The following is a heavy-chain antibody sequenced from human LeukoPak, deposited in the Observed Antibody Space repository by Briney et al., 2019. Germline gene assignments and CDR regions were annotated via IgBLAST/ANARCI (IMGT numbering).Heavy chain of an antibody. CDR3: AREGYCSSISCYLWYYYMDV. CDR1: GCTFTSYG. V-gene: IGHV1-18*01. CDR2: ISAYNGNT. D-gene: IGHD2-2*01. Sequence: ASVKVSCKASGCTFTSYGISWVRQAPGQGLEWMGWISAYNGNTYYAQKLQGRVTMTTDTSTSTAYMELRSLRSDDTAVYYCAREGYCSSISCYLWYYYMDVWGKGTTVTVSS. J-gene: IGHJ6*03.